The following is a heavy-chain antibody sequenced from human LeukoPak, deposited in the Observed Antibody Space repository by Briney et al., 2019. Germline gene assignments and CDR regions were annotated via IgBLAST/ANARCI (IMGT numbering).Heavy chain of an antibody. Sequence: PGGSLRLSCAASGFTFSRYGMHWVRQAPGKGLEWVAVIWYDGSNKYYGDSVKGRFTISRDNSKDTLYLQMNSLRAEDTAVYYCATMEDIVVVVAASTAPPGDYWGQGTLVTVSS. D-gene: IGHD2-15*01. CDR2: IWYDGSNK. J-gene: IGHJ4*02. CDR3: ATMEDIVVVVAASTAPPGDY. CDR1: GFTFSRYG. V-gene: IGHV3-33*01.